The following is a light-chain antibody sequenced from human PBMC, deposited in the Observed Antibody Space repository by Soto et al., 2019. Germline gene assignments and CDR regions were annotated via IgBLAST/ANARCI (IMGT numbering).Light chain of an antibody. CDR3: SSYAGNNYYV. CDR1: SSDVGGYNS. CDR2: DVS. V-gene: IGLV2-8*01. J-gene: IGLJ1*01. Sequence: QSVLTQPPSASGSPGQSVTISCTGTSSDVGGYNSVSWYQQHPGKAPKLIIYDVSKRPSGVPDRFSGSKSGSTASLTVSGFRAEDEGDYYCSSYAGNNYYVFGTGTKLTVL.